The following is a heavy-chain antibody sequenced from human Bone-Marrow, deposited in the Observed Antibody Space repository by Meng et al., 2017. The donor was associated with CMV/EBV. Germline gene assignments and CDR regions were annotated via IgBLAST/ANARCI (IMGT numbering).Heavy chain of an antibody. D-gene: IGHD3/OR15-3a*01. J-gene: IGHJ4*02. CDR3: TRPGTGGY. Sequence: GESLKISCAASGFTFSGSAMHWVRPASGKGLEWVGRIRSKADSYATAYAASVKGRFTISRDDSKNTAYLQMNSLKTEDTAVYYCTRPGTGGYWGQGTLVTVSS. CDR2: IRSKADSYAT. CDR1: GFTFSGSA. V-gene: IGHV3-73*01.